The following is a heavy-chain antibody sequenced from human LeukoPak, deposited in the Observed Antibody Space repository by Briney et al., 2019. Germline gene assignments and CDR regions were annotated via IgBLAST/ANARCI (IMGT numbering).Heavy chain of an antibody. J-gene: IGHJ4*02. CDR3: ARGKRYYFDY. D-gene: IGHD4-17*01. V-gene: IGHV4-30-2*01. Sequence: SQTLSLTCAVSGGSISSDGYSWSWIRQPPGKGLEWIGYIYHSGSTYYNPSLKSRVTISVDRSKNQFSLKLSSVTAADTAVYYCARGKRYYFDYWGQGTLVTVSS. CDR2: IYHSGST. CDR1: GGSISSDGYS.